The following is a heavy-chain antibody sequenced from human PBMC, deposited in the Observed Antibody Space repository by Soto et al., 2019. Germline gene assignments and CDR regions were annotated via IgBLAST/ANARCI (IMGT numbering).Heavy chain of an antibody. D-gene: IGHD2-21*02. V-gene: IGHV3-74*01. CDR2: MNSDGSST. Sequence: EVQLVESGGGLVQPGGSLRLSCAASGFTFSSNWMHWVRQAPGKGLVWVSRMNSDGSSTYYADSVKGRFTIPRDNAKNTLYLQMTSLRAEDTAVYYCASVGGDLDYWGQGTLVTVSS. CDR1: GFTFSSNW. J-gene: IGHJ4*02. CDR3: ASVGGDLDY.